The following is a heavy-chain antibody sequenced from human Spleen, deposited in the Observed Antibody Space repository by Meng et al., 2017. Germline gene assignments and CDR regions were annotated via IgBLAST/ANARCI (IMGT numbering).Heavy chain of an antibody. D-gene: IGHD3-22*01. Sequence: GGSLRLSCAASGFSFSSYWMNWVRQAPGKGLQWVANIRQDGSEKSYVDSVKGRFTISRDNSKNTVFLQINSLRAEDTAVYYCTRSPIDKYDLSALPLDYWGQGTLVTVSS. V-gene: IGHV3-7*01. CDR2: IRQDGSEK. CDR1: GFSFSSYW. J-gene: IGHJ4*02. CDR3: TRSPIDKYDLSALPLDY.